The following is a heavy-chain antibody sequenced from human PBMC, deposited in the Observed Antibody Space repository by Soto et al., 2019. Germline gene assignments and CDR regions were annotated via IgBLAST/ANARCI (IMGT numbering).Heavy chain of an antibody. D-gene: IGHD2-2*01. CDR2: IIPIFGTA. CDR3: ARDGCSSTSCPGGMDV. CDR1: GGTFSSYA. V-gene: IGHV1-69*13. J-gene: IGHJ6*02. Sequence: AASVKVSCKASGGTFSSYAISWVRQAPGQGLEWMGGIIPIFGTANYAQKFQGRVTITADESTSTAYMELSSLRSEDTAVYYCARDGCSSTSCPGGMDVWGQGTTVTVSS.